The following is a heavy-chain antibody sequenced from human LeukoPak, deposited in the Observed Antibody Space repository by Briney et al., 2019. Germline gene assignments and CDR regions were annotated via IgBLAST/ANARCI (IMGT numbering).Heavy chain of an antibody. CDR1: GFTFSSYT. V-gene: IGHV3-21*01. CDR3: ARDAYCTTTNCYFDY. Sequence: GGSLRLSCAASGFTFSSYTMTWVRQAPGKGLEWVSSISSGGSYTYYTDTVRGRFTISRDNAKSSLYLQMNSLRAEDTALYYCARDAYCTTTNCYFDYWGQGALVTVS. D-gene: IGHD2-2*01. CDR2: ISSGGSYT. J-gene: IGHJ4*02.